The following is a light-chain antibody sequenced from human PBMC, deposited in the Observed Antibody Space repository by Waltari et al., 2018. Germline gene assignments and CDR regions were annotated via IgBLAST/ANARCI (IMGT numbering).Light chain of an antibody. J-gene: IGKJ1*01. CDR1: QSVSRT. V-gene: IGKV3-15*01. CDR2: GAS. Sequence: EIVMTQSPATLSVSPGERATLSCRASQSVSRTLAWYQQKPGPAPSLLIYGASTSATGTPARFSGSWSGTEFTLTISSMQSEDFAVYYCQQYNNWAPGTFCQGTKVEIK. CDR3: QQYNNWAPGT.